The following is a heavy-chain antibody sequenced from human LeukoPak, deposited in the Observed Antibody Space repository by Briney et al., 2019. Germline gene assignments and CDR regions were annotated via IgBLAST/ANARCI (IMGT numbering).Heavy chain of an antibody. J-gene: IGHJ5*02. Sequence: SETLSLTCAVYGGSFSGYYWSWIRQPPGKGLEWIGEINHSGSTNYNPSLKSRVTISVDTSKIQFSLKLSSVTAADTAVYYCARAPSGRDTMVRGVISWFDPWGQGTLVTVSS. CDR2: INHSGST. CDR3: ARAPSGRDTMVRGVISWFDP. D-gene: IGHD3-10*01. V-gene: IGHV4-34*01. CDR1: GGSFSGYY.